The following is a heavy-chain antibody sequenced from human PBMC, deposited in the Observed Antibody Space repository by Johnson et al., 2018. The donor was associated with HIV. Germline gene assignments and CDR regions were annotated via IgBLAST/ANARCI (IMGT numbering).Heavy chain of an antibody. CDR1: GFTFSYSA. CDR2: ISSDGNRK. CDR3: AKDVREYCSSISCFDAFDV. J-gene: IGHJ3*01. V-gene: IGHV3-30-3*01. Sequence: QVQLVESGGGMVQPGRSLRLSCAASGFTFSYSAFHWVRQPPGEGLEWVALISSDGNRKYYADSLKGRFTISRDNSKNTLYLQMNSLRGGDTTVYYCAKDVREYCSSISCFDAFDVWGQGTMVTVSS. D-gene: IGHD2-2*01.